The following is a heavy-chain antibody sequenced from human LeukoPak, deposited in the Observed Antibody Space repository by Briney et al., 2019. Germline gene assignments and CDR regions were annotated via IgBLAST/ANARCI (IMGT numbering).Heavy chain of an antibody. CDR2: INPNSGGT. CDR3: ARDQEMATDPGYFDY. CDR1: GYTFTGYY. D-gene: IGHD5-24*01. J-gene: IGHJ4*02. V-gene: IGHV1-2*02. Sequence: ASVKVSCKASGYTFTGYYMHWVRQAPGQGLEWMGWINPNSGGTNYAQKFQGRVTMTRDTSISTAYMELSRLRSDDTAVYYCARDQEMATDPGYFDYWGQGTLVTVSS.